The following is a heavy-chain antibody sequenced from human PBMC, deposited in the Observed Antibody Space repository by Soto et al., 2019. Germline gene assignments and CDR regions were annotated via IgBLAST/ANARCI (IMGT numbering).Heavy chain of an antibody. J-gene: IGHJ6*02. V-gene: IGHV1-18*01. CDR1: GYTFSNYG. CDR3: SRFIMVGGWFDPNYYHGMDV. Sequence: QVQLVQSGAEVKKPGASVTVSCKTSGYTFSNYGINWVRQAPGQVLEWMGWISGYNGYTNYAQTVQGRVTMNTDTSTGTVYMELRSLKSDDTAIYYSSRFIMVGGWFDPNYYHGMDVWGQGTTVTVSS. D-gene: IGHD6-19*01. CDR2: ISGYNGYT.